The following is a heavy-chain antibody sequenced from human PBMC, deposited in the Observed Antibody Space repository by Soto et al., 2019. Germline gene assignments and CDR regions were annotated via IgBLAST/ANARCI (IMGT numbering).Heavy chain of an antibody. CDR1: GGSISSSSYY. J-gene: IGHJ4*02. D-gene: IGHD5-12*01. Sequence: SETLSLTCTVSGGSISSSSYYWGWIRQPPGKGLEWIGSIYYSGNTYYNPSLKSRVTISVDTSKNQFSLKLSSVTAADTAVYYCARQTLDIVATLSDYWGQGTLVTVSS. CDR2: IYYSGNT. V-gene: IGHV4-39*01. CDR3: ARQTLDIVATLSDY.